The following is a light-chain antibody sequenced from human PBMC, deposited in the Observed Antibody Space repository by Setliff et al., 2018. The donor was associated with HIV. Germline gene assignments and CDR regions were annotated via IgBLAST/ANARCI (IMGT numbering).Light chain of an antibody. CDR2: DVG. CDR3: TSYTTSSSPYV. V-gene: IGLV2-14*03. Sequence: QSVLTQPASVSGSPGQSITISCTGTTNDVGGYNYVSWYQLRPGKAPKILIYDVGNRPSGVSDRFSGSKSGNTASLTISGLQAEDEADYYCTSYTTSSSPYVFGTGTKVTVL. J-gene: IGLJ1*01. CDR1: TNDVGGYNY.